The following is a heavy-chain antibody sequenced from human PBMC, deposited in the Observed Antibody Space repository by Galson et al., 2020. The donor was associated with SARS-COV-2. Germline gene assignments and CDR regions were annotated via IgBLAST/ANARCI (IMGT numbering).Heavy chain of an antibody. CDR2: FDPEDGES. J-gene: IGHJ6*02. Sequence: ASVQVSCKVSGYILTELSMHWVRQAPGNGLAWLGGFDPEDGESIHPQQSQARVTMTEDTSTDTAYMELSSLRSEDTAVYYCATGVVVTAINYYYYGMDVWGQGTTVTVSS. CDR3: ATGVVVTAINYYYYGMDV. CDR1: GYILTELS. D-gene: IGHD2-21*02. V-gene: IGHV1-24*01.